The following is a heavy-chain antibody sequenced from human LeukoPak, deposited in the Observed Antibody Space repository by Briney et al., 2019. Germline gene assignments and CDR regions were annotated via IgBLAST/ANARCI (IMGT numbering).Heavy chain of an antibody. Sequence: PSETLTLTCSVSGYSISSGYYWGWIRQPPGKGLECIGIIYYSGSTYSNPSLKSRVTISVDTSKNQFSLKLFSVTAADTAVYYCTRAGGSGSYSLFDYWGLGTLVTVSS. V-gene: IGHV4-38-2*02. CDR1: GYSISSGYY. D-gene: IGHD1-26*01. CDR3: TRAGGSGSYSLFDY. J-gene: IGHJ4*02. CDR2: IYYSGST.